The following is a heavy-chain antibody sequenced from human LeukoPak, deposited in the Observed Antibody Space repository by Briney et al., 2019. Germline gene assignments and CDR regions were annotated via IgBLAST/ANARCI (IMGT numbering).Heavy chain of an antibody. D-gene: IGHD3-10*01. CDR2: IYDSGST. CDR3: ARHYGP. J-gene: IGHJ5*02. V-gene: IGHV4-39*01. CDR1: GCAISSYY. Sequence: SETLSLTCTVSGCAISSYYWGWIRQPPGKGLEWIRSIYDSGSTYYNPSLKSRVTISVDTSKNQFSLKLNSVTAADTAVYYCARHYGPWGQGTLVTVSS.